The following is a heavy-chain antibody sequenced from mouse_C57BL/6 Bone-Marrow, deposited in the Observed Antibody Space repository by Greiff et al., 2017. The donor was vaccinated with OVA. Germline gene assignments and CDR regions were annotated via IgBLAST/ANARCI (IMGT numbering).Heavy chain of an antibody. V-gene: IGHV1-81*01. J-gene: IGHJ3*01. Sequence: QVQLQQSGAELARPGASVKLSCKASGYTFTSYGISWVKQRTGQGLEWIGEIYPRSGNTYYNEKFKGKATLTADKSSSTAYMELRSLTSEDSAVYVCEIWKFAYWGQGTLVTVSA. CDR3: EIWKFAY. CDR1: GYTFTSYG. CDR2: IYPRSGNT. D-gene: IGHD1-1*02.